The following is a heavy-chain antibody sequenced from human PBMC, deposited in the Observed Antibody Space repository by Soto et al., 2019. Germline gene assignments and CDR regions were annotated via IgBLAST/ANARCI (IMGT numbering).Heavy chain of an antibody. V-gene: IGHV1-46*01. D-gene: IGHD3-3*01. Sequence: ASVKVSCKASGYTFTSYYMHWVRQAPGQGLEWMGIINPSGGSTSYAQRFQGRVTMTRDTSTSTVYMELSSLRSEDTAVYYCARDRAFSIFGVVIERYYHYYGMDVWGQGTTVTVSS. CDR2: INPSGGST. CDR3: ARDRAFSIFGVVIERYYHYYGMDV. J-gene: IGHJ6*02. CDR1: GYTFTSYY.